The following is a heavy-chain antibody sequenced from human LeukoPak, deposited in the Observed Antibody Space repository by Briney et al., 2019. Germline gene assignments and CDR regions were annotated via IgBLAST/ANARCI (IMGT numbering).Heavy chain of an antibody. V-gene: IGHV5-51*01. CDR2: IYPGDSDT. D-gene: IGHD2-2*01. Sequence: GESLKISCKGSGYSFTSYWIGWVRQMPGKGLEWMGIIYPGDSDTRYSPSFQGQVTISADKSISTAYLQWSSLKASDTAMYYCARQYQLLQSSYYFDHWGQDTLVTVSS. CDR3: ARQYQLLQSSYYFDH. J-gene: IGHJ4*02. CDR1: GYSFTSYW.